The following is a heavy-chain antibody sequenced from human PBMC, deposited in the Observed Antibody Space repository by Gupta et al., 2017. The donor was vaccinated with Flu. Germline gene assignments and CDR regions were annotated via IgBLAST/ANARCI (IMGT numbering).Heavy chain of an antibody. D-gene: IGHD3-10*01. CDR2: IWYDGSNK. J-gene: IGHJ4*02. Sequence: APGKGLEWVAVIWYDGSNKYYADSVKGRFTISRDNSKNTLYLQMNSLRAEDTAVYYCARLWGPYGSGSHKDNWGQGTLVTVSS. CDR3: ARLWGPYGSGSHKDN. V-gene: IGHV3-33*01.